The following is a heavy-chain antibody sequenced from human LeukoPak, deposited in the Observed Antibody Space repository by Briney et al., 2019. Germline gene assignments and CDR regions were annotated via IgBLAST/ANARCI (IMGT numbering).Heavy chain of an antibody. D-gene: IGHD6-13*01. Sequence: GESLKISCKGSGYSFTNYWIAWVRQMPGKGLEWMGIMYPGDSDTRYSPSFQGHVTISADNSISTAYLQWSSLRASDTAIYYCARHEVTVAGSFDYWGQGTLVTVSS. V-gene: IGHV5-51*01. CDR1: GYSFTNYW. CDR3: ARHEVTVAGSFDY. J-gene: IGHJ4*02. CDR2: MYPGDSDT.